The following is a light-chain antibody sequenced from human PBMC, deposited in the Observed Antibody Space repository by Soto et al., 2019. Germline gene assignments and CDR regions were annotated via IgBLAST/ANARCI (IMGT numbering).Light chain of an antibody. V-gene: IGKV1-39*01. CDR3: QQSYSTPLT. Sequence: DIQMAQSPSSLSASVGDRVTITCRASQSISTYLNWYQQKPGKAPKVLIYAASSLQGGVPSRFSGSGSGTDFTLTISSLQPEDFATYYCQQSYSTPLTFGGGTKVEIK. J-gene: IGKJ4*01. CDR2: AAS. CDR1: QSISTY.